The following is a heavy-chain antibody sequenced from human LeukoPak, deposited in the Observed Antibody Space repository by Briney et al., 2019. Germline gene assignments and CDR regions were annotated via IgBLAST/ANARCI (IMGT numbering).Heavy chain of an antibody. CDR2: IYTSGST. CDR1: GGSISSGSYY. V-gene: IGHV4-61*02. D-gene: IGHD3-10*02. CDR3: AREDMFGELLYGYYMDV. J-gene: IGHJ6*03. Sequence: SETLSLTCTVSGGSISSGSYYWSWIRQPAGKGLEWIGRIYTSGSTNYNPSLKSRVTISVDTSKNQFSLKLSSVTAADTAVYYCAREDMFGELLYGYYMDVWGKGTTVTISS.